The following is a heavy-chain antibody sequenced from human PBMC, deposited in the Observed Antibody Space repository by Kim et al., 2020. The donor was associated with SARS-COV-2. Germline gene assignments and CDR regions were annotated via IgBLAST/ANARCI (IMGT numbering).Heavy chain of an antibody. Sequence: ASVKVSCKASGYTFTSYAMNWVRQAPGQGLEWMGWINTNTGNPTYAQGFTGRFVFSLDPSVSTAYLQISSLKAEDTAVYYCARAPYVRYCSGGSCYSHYFDYWGQGTLVTVSS. J-gene: IGHJ4*02. D-gene: IGHD2-15*01. CDR1: GYTFTSYA. CDR2: INTNTGNP. V-gene: IGHV7-4-1*02. CDR3: ARAPYVRYCSGGSCYSHYFDY.